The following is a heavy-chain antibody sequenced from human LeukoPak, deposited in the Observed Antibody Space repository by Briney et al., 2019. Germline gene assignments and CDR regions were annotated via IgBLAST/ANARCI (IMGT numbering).Heavy chain of an antibody. J-gene: IGHJ4*02. D-gene: IGHD6-13*01. CDR1: GYTIISYG. CDR2: ISAYNGNT. Sequence: ASVDVSCKASGYTIISYGISWVRQAPGQGLEWMGWISAYNGNTNYAQKLQGRVTMTTDTSTSTAYMELRSLRSDDTAVYYCARVEQLVRLDYWGQGTLVTVSS. CDR3: ARVEQLVRLDY. V-gene: IGHV1-18*01.